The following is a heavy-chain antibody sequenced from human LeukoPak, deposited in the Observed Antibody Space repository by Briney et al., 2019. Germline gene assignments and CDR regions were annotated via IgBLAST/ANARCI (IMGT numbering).Heavy chain of an antibody. CDR3: ARRDSGSWTKFDY. Sequence: GESLKISCKGSGXSFTSYCIAWVRQMPGKGLEWTRIIYPGDSDTRYSPSFQGQVTISADKSISTAYLQWSSLKASDTAMYYCARRDSGSWTKFDYWGQGTLVAVSS. V-gene: IGHV5-51*01. D-gene: IGHD6-13*01. CDR1: GXSFTSYC. CDR2: IYPGDSDT. J-gene: IGHJ4*02.